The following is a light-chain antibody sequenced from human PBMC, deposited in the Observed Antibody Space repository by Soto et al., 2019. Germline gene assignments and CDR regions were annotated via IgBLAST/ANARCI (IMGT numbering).Light chain of an antibody. Sequence: QSLLTQPSSLSGSPGQSITISCTGTISDVGGYNYVSWYQQHPGKAPKLMIYEVSNRPSGVSYRFSGSKSGNTASLTISGLRAEDEADYYCSSYTSSSTLNYVFGTGTKVTVL. J-gene: IGLJ1*01. CDR1: ISDVGGYNY. V-gene: IGLV2-14*01. CDR3: SSYTSSSTLNYV. CDR2: EVS.